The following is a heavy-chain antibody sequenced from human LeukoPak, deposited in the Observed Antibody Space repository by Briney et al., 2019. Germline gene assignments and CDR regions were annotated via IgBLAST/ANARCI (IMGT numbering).Heavy chain of an antibody. J-gene: IGHJ4*02. CDR2: ISSSSSYI. CDR3: ARNSPRPTGYYYFDY. D-gene: IGHD3-9*01. V-gene: IGHV3-21*01. Sequence: PGGSLRLSCAASGFTFSSYSMNWVRQAPGKGLEWVSSISSSSSYIYYADSVKGRFTISRDSAKNSLYLQMNSLRAEDTAVYYCARNSPRPTGYYYFDYWGQGTLVTVSS. CDR1: GFTFSSYS.